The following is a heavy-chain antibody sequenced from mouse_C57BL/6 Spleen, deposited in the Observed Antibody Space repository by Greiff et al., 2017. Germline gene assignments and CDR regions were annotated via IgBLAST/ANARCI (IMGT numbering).Heavy chain of an antibody. V-gene: IGHV1-49*01. CDR2: ITTYSDAT. Sequence: LQQSGAELVRPGSSVKLSCKASYFAFMASAMHWVKQRPGHGLEWIGSITTYSDATEYSENFKGKATMTANTSSSTAYMELSSLTSEDSAVYYCARSDGYYMAYWGQGTLVTVSA. J-gene: IGHJ3*01. D-gene: IGHD2-3*01. CDR1: YFAFMASA. CDR3: ARSDGYYMAY.